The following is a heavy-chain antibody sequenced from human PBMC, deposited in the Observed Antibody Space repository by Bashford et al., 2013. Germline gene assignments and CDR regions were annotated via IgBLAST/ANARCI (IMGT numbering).Heavy chain of an antibody. J-gene: IGHJ4*02. CDR3: AKDQRGYNQSFDS. CDR1: SGSFSEYY. V-gene: IGHV4-34*01. CDR2: ISHSGST. D-gene: IGHD5-18*01. Sequence: SETLSLTCAVYSGSFSEYYWSWIRQPPGKGLEWIGEISHSGSTNYNPSVKSRVTMSVDTSKNQFSLTLTAVTAADTALYYCAKDQRGYNQSFDSWGQGTLVTVSS.